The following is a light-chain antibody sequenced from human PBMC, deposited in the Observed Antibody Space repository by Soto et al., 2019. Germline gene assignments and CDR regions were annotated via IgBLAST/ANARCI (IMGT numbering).Light chain of an antibody. Sequence: EIVLTQSPGTLSLSAGESATLLCRASQFVSSRNLAWYQQKPGQAPRLLIYGASSRATGIPDRFSGSGSGTDFTLTITPLEPEDFAVYFCQQYGSSPITFVQGTRLDIK. CDR3: QQYGSSPIT. CDR2: GAS. CDR1: QFVSSRN. J-gene: IGKJ5*01. V-gene: IGKV3-20*01.